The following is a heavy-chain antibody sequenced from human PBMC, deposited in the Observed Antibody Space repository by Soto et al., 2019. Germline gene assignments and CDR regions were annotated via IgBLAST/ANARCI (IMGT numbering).Heavy chain of an antibody. CDR3: ARDLGSMAGYAFDI. J-gene: IGHJ3*02. V-gene: IGHV3-53*01. Sequence: PGGSLRLSCAASGFTVSSNYMSWVRQAPGKGLECVSVIYSGGSTYYADSAKGRFTISRDNSKNTLYLQMNSLRAEDTAVYYCARDLGSMAGYAFDIWGQGTMVTV. CDR2: IYSGGST. CDR1: GFTVSSNY. D-gene: IGHD3-10*01.